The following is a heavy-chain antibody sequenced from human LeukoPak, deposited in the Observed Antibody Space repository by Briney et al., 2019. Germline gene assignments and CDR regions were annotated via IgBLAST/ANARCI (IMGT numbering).Heavy chain of an antibody. J-gene: IGHJ4*02. D-gene: IGHD1-26*01. CDR3: ARVGTWELQRVFDY. Sequence: GGSLRLSCAASGFTFTDYWMTWVRQVPGKGLEWVANINKAGTESYYVDSVKGRFAISRDNAKNSLYLQLSSLRVDDTAVYYCARVGTWELQRVFDYWGQGTLVTVSS. CDR2: INKAGTES. CDR1: GFTFTDYW. V-gene: IGHV3-7*01.